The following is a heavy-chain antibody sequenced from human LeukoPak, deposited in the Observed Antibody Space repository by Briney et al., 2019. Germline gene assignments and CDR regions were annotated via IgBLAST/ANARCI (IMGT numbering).Heavy chain of an antibody. D-gene: IGHD1-26*01. CDR1: GFTFRSYA. CDR2: VTDSGDST. Sequence: GGSLRLSCAGSGFTFRSYAMSWVRQAPGKGLEWVSTVTDSGDSTYYADSVKGRFTISRDNSKNTLYLQINSLRAEDTAMYYCAKASIVGATFRIDYWGQGTLVTVSS. V-gene: IGHV3-23*01. CDR3: AKASIVGATFRIDY. J-gene: IGHJ4*02.